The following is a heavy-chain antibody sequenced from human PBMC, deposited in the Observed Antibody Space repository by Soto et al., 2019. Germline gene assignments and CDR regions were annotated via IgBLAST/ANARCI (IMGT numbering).Heavy chain of an antibody. Sequence: EVQLLESGGGLVQPGGSLRLSCAASGFTFSSYAMSWVRQAPGKGLAGVSAISGSGGSTYYADSVKGRFTISRDNSKNTLYLQMNSLRAEDTAVYYCAKAYCSGGSCYSIYYYYMDVWGKGTTVTVSS. CDR2: ISGSGGST. CDR1: GFTFSSYA. CDR3: AKAYCSGGSCYSIYYYYMDV. J-gene: IGHJ6*03. D-gene: IGHD2-15*01. V-gene: IGHV3-23*01.